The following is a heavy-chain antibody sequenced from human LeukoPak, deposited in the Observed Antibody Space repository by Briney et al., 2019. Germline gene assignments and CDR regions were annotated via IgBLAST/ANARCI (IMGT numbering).Heavy chain of an antibody. D-gene: IGHD2-8*01. CDR1: GFIFSSYW. Sequence: PGESLRLSCAASGFIFSSYWMHWVRQAPGKGLVWVSRISTGGSSTKYADFVEGRFTISRDNAKNTLYLQMNSLRAEDTAVYYCARDQENGVCYIWGQGTLVTVSS. CDR2: ISTGGSST. CDR3: ARDQENGVCYI. J-gene: IGHJ4*02. V-gene: IGHV3-74*01.